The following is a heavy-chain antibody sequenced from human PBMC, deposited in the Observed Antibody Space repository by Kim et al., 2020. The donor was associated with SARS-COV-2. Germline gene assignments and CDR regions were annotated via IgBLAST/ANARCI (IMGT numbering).Heavy chain of an antibody. CDR1: GGSISSSSYY. J-gene: IGHJ5*02. Sequence: SETLSLTCTVSGGSISSSSYYWGWIRQPPGKGLEWIGSIIYSGSTYYNPSLKSRVTVSVDTPKNQFSLMLSSVTAADTAMYYCAIIPQYYDFWSDYLGGESFDPWGQGTLVTVSS. CDR2: IIYSGST. D-gene: IGHD3-3*01. V-gene: IGHV4-39*07. CDR3: AIIPQYYDFWSDYLGGESFDP.